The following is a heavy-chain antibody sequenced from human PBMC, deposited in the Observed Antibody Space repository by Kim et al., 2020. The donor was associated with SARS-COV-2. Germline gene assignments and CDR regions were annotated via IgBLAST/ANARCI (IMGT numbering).Heavy chain of an antibody. J-gene: IGHJ6*02. D-gene: IGHD3-10*01. CDR1: GFTFSSYS. V-gene: IGHV3-48*02. Sequence: GGSLRLSCAASGFTFSSYSMNWVRQAPGKGLEWVSYISSSSSTIYYADSVKGRFTISRDNAKNSLYLQMNSLRDEETAVYYCARDPDITMVRGATPALGYYYGMDVWGQGTTVTVSS. CDR2: ISSSSSTI. CDR3: ARDPDITMVRGATPALGYYYGMDV.